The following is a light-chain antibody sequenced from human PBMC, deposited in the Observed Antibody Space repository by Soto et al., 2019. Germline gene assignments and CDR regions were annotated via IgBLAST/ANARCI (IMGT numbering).Light chain of an antibody. CDR2: DVS. J-gene: IGLJ1*01. CDR3: SSYTSSSTLVV. V-gene: IGLV2-14*01. CDR1: SSDVGGYNY. Sequence: QSALTQPASVSGSPGQSITISCTGTSSDVGGYNYVSWYLQHPGKAPKLMIYDVSNRPSGVSNRFSGSKSGNTASLTISGLQAEDEADYYCSSYTSSSTLVVFGTGTKVTVL.